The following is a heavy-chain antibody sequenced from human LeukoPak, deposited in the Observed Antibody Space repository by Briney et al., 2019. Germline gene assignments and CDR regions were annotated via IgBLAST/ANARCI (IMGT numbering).Heavy chain of an antibody. Sequence: SVKVSCKASGGTFSSYAISWVRQAPGHGLEWMGRIIPIFGTANYAQKFQGRVTITTDESTSTAYMELRSLRSEHMAVYYCARGTGRDGYNFDYWGQGTLVTVSS. CDR2: IIPIFGTA. D-gene: IGHD5-24*01. CDR1: GGTFSSYA. V-gene: IGHV1-69*05. CDR3: ARGTGRDGYNFDY. J-gene: IGHJ4*02.